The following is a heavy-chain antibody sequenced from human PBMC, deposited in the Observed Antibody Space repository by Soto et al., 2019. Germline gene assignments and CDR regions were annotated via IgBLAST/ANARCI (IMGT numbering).Heavy chain of an antibody. D-gene: IGHD3-3*01. CDR3: ARGHADFWSGFHLLEP. Sequence: AASVKVSCKASGYIFTTTAVHWVRQAPGQRLEWLGWMYTGTGNTKYSQSFQGRVTISRDTSANTAYLELSSLRSEDTAVYYCARGHADFWSGFHLLEPWGQGTLVTVSS. CDR1: GYIFTTTA. CDR2: MYTGTGNT. V-gene: IGHV1-3*04. J-gene: IGHJ5*02.